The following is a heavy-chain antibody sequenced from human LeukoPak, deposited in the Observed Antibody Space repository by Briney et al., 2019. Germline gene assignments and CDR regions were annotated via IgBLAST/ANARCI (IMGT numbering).Heavy chain of an antibody. CDR2: ISSSGSTI. CDR3: AREVRGLSYFDY. V-gene: IGHV3-48*02. J-gene: IGHJ4*02. Sequence: PGGSLRLSCAASGFSFSTYSMNWVRQAPGRGLEWVSYISSSGSTIYYADSVQGRFTISRDNARNSLYLQMSSLRDEDTAVYYCAREVRGLSYFDYWGQGTLVTVSS. D-gene: IGHD3-10*01. CDR1: GFSFSTYS.